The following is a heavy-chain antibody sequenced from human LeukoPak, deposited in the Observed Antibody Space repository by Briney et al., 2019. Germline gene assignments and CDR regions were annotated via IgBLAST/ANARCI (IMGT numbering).Heavy chain of an antibody. V-gene: IGHV3-30*18. CDR2: ISYDGSNK. CDR1: GFTFSSYG. J-gene: IGHJ6*02. Sequence: GGSLRLSCAASGFTFSSYGIHWVRQAPGKGLEWVAVISYDGSNKYYADSVKGRFTISRDNSKNTLYLQMNSLRAEDTAVYYCAKGLRVAAAIYYYYAMDVWGQGTTVTVSS. D-gene: IGHD2-15*01. CDR3: AKGLRVAAAIYYYYAMDV.